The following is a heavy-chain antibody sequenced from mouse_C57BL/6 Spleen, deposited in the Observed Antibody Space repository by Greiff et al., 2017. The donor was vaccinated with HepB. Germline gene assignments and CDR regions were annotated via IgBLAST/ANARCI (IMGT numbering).Heavy chain of an antibody. Sequence: QVQLQQPGAELVKPGASVKLSCKASGYTFTSYWMQWVKQRPGQGLEWIGEIDPSDRYTNYNQKLKGKATLTVDTSSSTAYMQLSSLTSEDSAVYYCARNYDGYFDVWGTGTTVTVSS. J-gene: IGHJ1*03. V-gene: IGHV1-50*01. D-gene: IGHD2-4*01. CDR3: ARNYDGYFDV. CDR1: GYTFTSYW. CDR2: IDPSDRYT.